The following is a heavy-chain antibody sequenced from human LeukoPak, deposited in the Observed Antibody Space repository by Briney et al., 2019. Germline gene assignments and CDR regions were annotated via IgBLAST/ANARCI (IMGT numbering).Heavy chain of an antibody. CDR3: TTYRLRFGEQFDY. D-gene: IGHD3-10*01. V-gene: IGHV3-15*01. Sequence: PGGSLRLSCAASGFTFSNAWMSWVRQAPGKGLEWVGRIKSKTDGGTTDYAAPVKGRFTISRDDSKNTLYLQMNSLKTEDTAVYYCTTYRLRFGEQFDYWGQGTLVTVSS. CDR2: IKSKTDGGTT. J-gene: IGHJ4*02. CDR1: GFTFSNAW.